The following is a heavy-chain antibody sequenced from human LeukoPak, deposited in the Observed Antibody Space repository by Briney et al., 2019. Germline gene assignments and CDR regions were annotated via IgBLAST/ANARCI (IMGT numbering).Heavy chain of an antibody. D-gene: IGHD2-2*02. V-gene: IGHV3-21*01. CDR3: ARGGPAAAIHRPGDY. Sequence: GGSLRLSCAASGFTFSSYSMNWVRQAPGKGLEWVSSISSSSSYICYADSVKGRFTISRDNAKNSLYLQMNSLRAEDTAVYYCARGGPAAAIHRPGDYWGQGTLVTVSS. J-gene: IGHJ4*02. CDR2: ISSSSSYI. CDR1: GFTFSSYS.